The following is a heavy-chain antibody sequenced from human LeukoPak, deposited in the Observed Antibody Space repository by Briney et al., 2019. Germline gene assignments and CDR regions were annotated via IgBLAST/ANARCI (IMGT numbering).Heavy chain of an antibody. CDR1: GFTFSSYW. D-gene: IGHD2-8*01. CDR3: ARDWVQYDLPRYSDC. J-gene: IGHJ4*02. Sequence: PGGSLRLSCAASGFTFSSYWMSWVRQAPGKGLEGVANIKQDGSEKYYVDSVKGRFTISRDNDKNSLFLQMTSLRAEDTAVYYCARDWVQYDLPRYSDCWGQGALVTVSS. CDR2: IKQDGSEK. V-gene: IGHV3-7*01.